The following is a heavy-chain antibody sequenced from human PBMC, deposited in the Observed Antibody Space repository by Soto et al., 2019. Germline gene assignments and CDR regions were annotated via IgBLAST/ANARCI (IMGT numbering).Heavy chain of an antibody. D-gene: IGHD3-10*01. CDR3: ARIPFDYGSGSYYKGGRFDP. CDR2: INHSGST. J-gene: IGHJ5*02. V-gene: IGHV4-34*01. CDR1: GGSFSGYY. Sequence: SETLSLTCAVYGGSFSGYYWSWIRQPPGKGLEWIGEINHSGSTNYNPSLKSRVTISVDTSKNQFSLKLSSVTAADTAVYYCARIPFDYGSGSYYKGGRFDPWGQGTLVTVSS.